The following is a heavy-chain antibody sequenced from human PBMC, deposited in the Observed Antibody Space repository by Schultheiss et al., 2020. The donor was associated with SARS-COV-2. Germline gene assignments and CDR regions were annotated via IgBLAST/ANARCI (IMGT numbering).Heavy chain of an antibody. CDR3: ASYSYGDYCPFDY. CDR1: GGSISSYH. D-gene: IGHD4-17*01. J-gene: IGHJ4*02. V-gene: IGHV4-59*12. CDR2: IYYSGST. Sequence: SETLSLTCTISGISGGSISSYHWSWIRQPPGKGLEWIGYIYYSGSTYYNPSLKSRVTISVDTSKNQFSLKLSSVTAADTAVYYCASYSYGDYCPFDYWGQGTLVTVSS.